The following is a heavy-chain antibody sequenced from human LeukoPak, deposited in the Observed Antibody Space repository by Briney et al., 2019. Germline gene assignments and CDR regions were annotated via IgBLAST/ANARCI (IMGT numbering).Heavy chain of an antibody. CDR2: IYTSGST. CDR1: GGSISSYY. D-gene: IGHD3-16*01. Sequence: SETLSLTCTVSGGSISSYYWSWIRQPPGKGLGWIGYIYTSGSTNYNPTLKSRVTISVDTSKNQFSLKLSSVTAADTAVYYCARGAFRNSPPYYYYMDVWGKGTTVTVSS. V-gene: IGHV4-4*09. J-gene: IGHJ6*03. CDR3: ARGAFRNSPPYYYYMDV.